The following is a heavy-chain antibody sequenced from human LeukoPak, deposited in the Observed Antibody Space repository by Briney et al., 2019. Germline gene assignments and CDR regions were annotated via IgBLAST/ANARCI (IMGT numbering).Heavy chain of an antibody. Sequence: GGSLRLSCAASGFTFSTYAMSWVRQAPGKGLEWVANIKQDGSEKYYVDSVKGRFTISRDNAKNSLYLQMNSLRAEDTAVYYCARGYGDYVRFWGYWGQGALVTVFS. J-gene: IGHJ4*02. D-gene: IGHD4-17*01. V-gene: IGHV3-7*04. CDR1: GFTFSTYA. CDR2: IKQDGSEK. CDR3: ARGYGDYVRFWGY.